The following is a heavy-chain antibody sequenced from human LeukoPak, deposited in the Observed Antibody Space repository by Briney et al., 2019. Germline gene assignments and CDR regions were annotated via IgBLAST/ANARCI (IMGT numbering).Heavy chain of an antibody. CDR3: GKDCRFGELGHWFDP. CDR2: SSGSGGST. J-gene: IGHJ5*02. D-gene: IGHD3-10*01. CDR1: GFTFSSYA. Sequence: GSLRLSCAASGFTFSSYAMSWVRQAPGRGLEWVSASSGSGGSTYYADSVKGRFTISRDNSKNTLLLLMNSRRGEDTAVYYCGKDCRFGELGHWFDPCGQGTLVTVSP. V-gene: IGHV3-23*01.